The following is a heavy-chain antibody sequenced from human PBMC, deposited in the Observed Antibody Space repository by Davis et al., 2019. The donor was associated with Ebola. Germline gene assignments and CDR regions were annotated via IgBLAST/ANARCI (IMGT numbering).Heavy chain of an antibody. Sequence: GGSLRLSCAASGFTSNSNWMHWVRQAPGKGLVWVADINEDGSDKYYADSVKGRFTISRDNAKNTLYLQMNSLRAEDTAVYYCARGGDCSRTNCDNWFDPWGQGTLVTVSS. CDR1: GFTSNSNW. CDR2: INEDGSDK. J-gene: IGHJ5*02. CDR3: ARGGDCSRTNCDNWFDP. V-gene: IGHV3-7*01. D-gene: IGHD2-2*01.